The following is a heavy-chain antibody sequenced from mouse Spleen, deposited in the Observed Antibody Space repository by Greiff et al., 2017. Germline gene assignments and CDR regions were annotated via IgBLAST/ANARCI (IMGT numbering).Heavy chain of an antibody. Sequence: QVQLQQSGPELVKPGASVKISCKASGYAFSSSWMNWVKQRPGKGLEWIGRIYPGDGDTNYNGKFKGKATLTADKSSSTAYMQLSSLTSEDSAVYFCARPSYYGSSYFDYWGQGTTLTVSS. CDR3: ARPSYYGSSYFDY. CDR2: IYPGDGDT. D-gene: IGHD1-1*01. J-gene: IGHJ2*01. CDR1: GYAFSSSW. V-gene: IGHV1-82*01.